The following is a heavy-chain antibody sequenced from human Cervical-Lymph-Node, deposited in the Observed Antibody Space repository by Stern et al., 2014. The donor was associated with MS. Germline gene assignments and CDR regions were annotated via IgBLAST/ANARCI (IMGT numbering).Heavy chain of an antibody. CDR2: INPSGGST. J-gene: IGHJ6*02. D-gene: IGHD3-3*01. CDR1: GYTFTSYY. V-gene: IGHV1-46*03. CDR3: ARAHNVLRFLEWLRHGMDV. Sequence: VQLVESGAEVKKPGASVKVSCKASGYTFTSYYMHWVRQAPGQGLEWMGIINPSGGSTSYAQKFQGRVTMTRDTSTSTVYMELSSLRSEDTAVYYCARAHNVLRFLEWLRHGMDVWGQGTPVTVSS.